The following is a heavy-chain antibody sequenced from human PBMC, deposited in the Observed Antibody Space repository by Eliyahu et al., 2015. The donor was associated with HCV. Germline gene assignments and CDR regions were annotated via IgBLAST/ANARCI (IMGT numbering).Heavy chain of an antibody. D-gene: IGHD3-16*01. Sequence: EVRLLDSGGGLVQPGGSXRLSXATSXFAFSSYAMSWVRPAPGKGLQWVSSITGSGGRTYYADSVKGRFTISRDNSGNTLYLQMNNLRPEDTALYYCAKAKWVGGAKSGLDPWGQGTLVTVSS. V-gene: IGHV3-23*01. CDR2: ITGSGGRT. J-gene: IGHJ5*02. CDR3: AKAKWVGGAKSGLDP. CDR1: XFAFSSYA.